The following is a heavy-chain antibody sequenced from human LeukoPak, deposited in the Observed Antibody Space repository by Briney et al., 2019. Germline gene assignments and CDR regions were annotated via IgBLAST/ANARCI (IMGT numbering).Heavy chain of an antibody. CDR1: GGSIISGSYY. J-gene: IGHJ4*02. D-gene: IGHD1-26*01. Sequence: SQTLSLTCTVSGGSIISGSYYWSWIRQPAGKGLEWIGRIYASGSANCNPSLKGRVTMSVDTSKNQFSLKLSSVTAADTAVYYCARVSVAATNSFDYWGQGTLVTVSS. CDR3: ARVSVAATNSFDY. V-gene: IGHV4-61*02. CDR2: IYASGSA.